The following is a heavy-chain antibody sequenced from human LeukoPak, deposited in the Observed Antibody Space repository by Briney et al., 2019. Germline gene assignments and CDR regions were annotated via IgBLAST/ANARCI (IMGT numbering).Heavy chain of an antibody. V-gene: IGHV3-15*01. CDR3: TTDFPLPPLAYCGGDCYEAQYYFDY. D-gene: IGHD2-21*02. CDR1: GFTFSNAW. Sequence: GGSLRLSCAASGFTFSNAWMSWVRQAPGKGLEWVGRIKSKTDGGTTDYAAPVKGRFTIARDDSKNTLYLQMNSLKTEDTAVYYCTTDFPLPPLAYCGGDCYEAQYYFDYWGQGTLVTVSS. J-gene: IGHJ4*02. CDR2: IKSKTDGGTT.